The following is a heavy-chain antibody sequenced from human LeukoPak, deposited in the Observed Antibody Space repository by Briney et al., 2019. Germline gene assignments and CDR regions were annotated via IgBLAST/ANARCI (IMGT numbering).Heavy chain of an antibody. CDR2: IYTSGST. J-gene: IGHJ4*02. CDR1: GGSISSYY. D-gene: IGHD6-13*01. V-gene: IGHV4-4*07. Sequence: SETLSLTCTVSGGSISSYYWSWIRQPAGKGLEWIGRIYTSGSTNYNPSLKSRVTMSVDTSKHQFSLKLSSVTAADTAVYYCARAESSSWYPGYFDYWGQGTLVTVSS. CDR3: ARAESSSWYPGYFDY.